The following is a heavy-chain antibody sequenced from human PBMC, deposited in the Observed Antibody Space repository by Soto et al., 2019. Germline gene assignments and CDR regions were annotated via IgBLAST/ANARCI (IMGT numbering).Heavy chain of an antibody. D-gene: IGHD3-22*01. CDR3: AKDGTWGRIVVGYFDY. J-gene: IGHJ4*02. CDR1: GFTFSSYA. V-gene: IGHV3-23*01. Sequence: EVQLLESGGGLVQPGGSLRLSCVASGFTFSSYAMSWVRQAPGKGLEWVSSISGSGGSTYYADSVKGRFTISRDNSKNTLYLQMNSLRAEDTAVYYCAKDGTWGRIVVGYFDYWGQGTLVTVSS. CDR2: ISGSGGST.